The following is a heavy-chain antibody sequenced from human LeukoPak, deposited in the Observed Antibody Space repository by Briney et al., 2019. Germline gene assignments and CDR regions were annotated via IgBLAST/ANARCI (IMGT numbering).Heavy chain of an antibody. V-gene: IGHV1-69*04. D-gene: IGHD5-18*01. CDR1: GGTFSSYA. Sequence: ASVKVSCKASGGTFSSYAISWVRQAPGQRLEWMGRIIPILGIANYAQKFQGRVTITADKSTSTAYMELSSLRSEDTAVYYCATTDTAMDSGDYWGQGTLVTVSS. J-gene: IGHJ4*02. CDR2: IIPILGIA. CDR3: ATTDTAMDSGDY.